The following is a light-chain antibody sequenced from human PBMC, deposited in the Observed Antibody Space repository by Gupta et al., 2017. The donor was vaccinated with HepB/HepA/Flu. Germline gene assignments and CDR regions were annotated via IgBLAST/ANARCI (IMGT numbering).Light chain of an antibody. CDR1: QSGHSKY. CDR2: ATP. CDR3: EHCRDEHPGMT. V-gene: IGKV3D-20*02. J-gene: IGKJ3*01. Sequence: EIVLTQSPGTLSLSLGETATVSCRASQSGHSKYLAWYQKKPGQAPRRLLYATPNKLTGVRHGFSGSGSGADFTLTISRLEAADFGVYYCEHCRDEHPGMTFGQGTRVD.